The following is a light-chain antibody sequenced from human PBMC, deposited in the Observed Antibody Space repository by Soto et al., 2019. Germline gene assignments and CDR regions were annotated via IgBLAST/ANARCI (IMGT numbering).Light chain of an antibody. J-gene: IGKJ2*01. V-gene: IGKV3-11*01. Sequence: EIVLTQSPATLSLSPGERATLSCRASQSVSSYLAWYQQKPGQAPRLLIYDISNRATGIPARFSGSGSGTDFTLTISSLEPEDFAIYYCQHRSNWPPYTFGQGTKVDIK. CDR2: DIS. CDR3: QHRSNWPPYT. CDR1: QSVSSY.